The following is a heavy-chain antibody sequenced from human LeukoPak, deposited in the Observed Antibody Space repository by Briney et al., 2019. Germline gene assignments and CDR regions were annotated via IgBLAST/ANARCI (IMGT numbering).Heavy chain of an antibody. D-gene: IGHD6-13*01. Sequence: SETLSLTCTVSGGSISSYYWSWIRQAAGKGLEWIGRIYTSGITVYNPSLKSRVTMSVDTSKNHFSLKLSSVTAADTAVYYCARGKVAAGTPGQNSWDHWGQGTLVIVSS. J-gene: IGHJ4*02. CDR3: ARGKVAAGTPGQNSWDH. V-gene: IGHV4-4*07. CDR1: GGSISSYY. CDR2: IYTSGIT.